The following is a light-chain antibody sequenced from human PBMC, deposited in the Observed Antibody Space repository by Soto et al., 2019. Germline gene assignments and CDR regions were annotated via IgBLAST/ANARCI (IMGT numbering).Light chain of an antibody. Sequence: QSVLTQAPSASGSPGQSVTISCTGTSSDVGGYNYVSWYQQYPCKAPKLMIYEVSKRPSGVPDRFSGSKSGNTASPTVSGLQVEDEADYYCSSYAGSNNYVFGTGTKVTVL. CDR2: EVS. CDR1: SSDVGGYNY. V-gene: IGLV2-8*01. CDR3: SSYAGSNNYV. J-gene: IGLJ1*01.